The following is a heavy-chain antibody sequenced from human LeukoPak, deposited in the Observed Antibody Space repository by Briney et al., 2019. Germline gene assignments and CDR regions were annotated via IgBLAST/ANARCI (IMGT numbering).Heavy chain of an antibody. CDR1: GFTFNRYW. CDR2: IKQDGSEK. Sequence: PGGSLRLSCVVSGFTFNRYWMTWVRQAPGKGLEWVANIKQDGSEKNYVDSVKGRFTISRDNAKDSLYLQMNSLRAEDTAVYYCAKDRGVWSHWGQGTLVTVSS. J-gene: IGHJ4*02. V-gene: IGHV3-7*03. CDR3: AKDRGVWSH. D-gene: IGHD3-10*01.